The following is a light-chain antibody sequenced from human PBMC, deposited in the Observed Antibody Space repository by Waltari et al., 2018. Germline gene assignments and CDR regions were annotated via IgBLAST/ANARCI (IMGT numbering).Light chain of an antibody. J-gene: IGKJ1*01. CDR1: QSIRSY. CDR2: AAS. V-gene: IGKV1-39*01. Sequence: DIEMTQSPASLSAFLGDRVTITCRASQSIRSYLTWYQHKPGKAPRLLIYAASSWPTGVPSRFSGSGSGTDFTLTISSLQSEDFAIYYCQQSYSTLATFGQGTKVEIK. CDR3: QQSYSTLAT.